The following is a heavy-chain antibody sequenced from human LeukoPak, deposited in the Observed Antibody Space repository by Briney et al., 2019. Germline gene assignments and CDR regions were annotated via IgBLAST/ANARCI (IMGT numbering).Heavy chain of an antibody. CDR3: VREAVAGTLGY. V-gene: IGHV1-46*01. Sequence: ASVKVSCKASGCTFTNYYIHWVRQAPGQGLEWMGIINSSGGSTTYAQKFQGRLTLTRDTSTSTVYMELRSLRSEDTAVHSCVREAVAGTLGYWGQGTLVTVSS. J-gene: IGHJ4*02. D-gene: IGHD6-19*01. CDR2: INSSGGST. CDR1: GCTFTNYY.